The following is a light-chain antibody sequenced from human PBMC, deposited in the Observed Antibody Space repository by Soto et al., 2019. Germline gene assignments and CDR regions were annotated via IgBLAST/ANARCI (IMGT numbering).Light chain of an antibody. CDR3: QQYGSPPLT. CDR1: QSVRNND. CDR2: DVS. J-gene: IGKJ4*01. V-gene: IGKV3-20*01. Sequence: EIVLTQSPGTLSLSPGERATLSCRASQSVRNNDLVWYQQRPGQPPRFLMYDVSTRAAGIPDRFSGSGSGTDFTLTISRLEPEDFAVYYCQQYGSPPLTFGGGTKVEIE.